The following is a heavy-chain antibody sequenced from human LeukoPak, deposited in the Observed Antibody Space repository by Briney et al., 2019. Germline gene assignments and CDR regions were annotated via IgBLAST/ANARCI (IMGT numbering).Heavy chain of an antibody. Sequence: GGSLRLSCAASGFTFSSNAMNWVRQAPGKGPEWVSGISASGGSTYYADSVKGRFTISRDTPKNTLYLQMNSLRPEDTAVYYCATTLEYSNSAIDYWGQGTQVTVSS. CDR1: GFTFSSNA. CDR2: ISASGGST. CDR3: ATTLEYSNSAIDY. J-gene: IGHJ4*02. V-gene: IGHV3-23*01. D-gene: IGHD2/OR15-2a*01.